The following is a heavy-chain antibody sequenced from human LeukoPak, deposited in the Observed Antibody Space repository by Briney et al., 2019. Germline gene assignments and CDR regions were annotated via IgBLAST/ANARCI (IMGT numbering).Heavy chain of an antibody. CDR3: ARETTPSVLYCGGDCSLGIYYFDY. CDR2: INPNSGGT. J-gene: IGHJ4*02. Sequence: ASVKVSCKASGYTFTGYYMHWVRQAPGQGLEWMGWINPNSGGTNYAQKFQGRVTMTRDTSISTAYMELSRLRSDDTAVYYCARETTPSVLYCGGDCSLGIYYFDYWGQGTLVTVSS. D-gene: IGHD2-21*01. CDR1: GYTFTGYY. V-gene: IGHV1-2*02.